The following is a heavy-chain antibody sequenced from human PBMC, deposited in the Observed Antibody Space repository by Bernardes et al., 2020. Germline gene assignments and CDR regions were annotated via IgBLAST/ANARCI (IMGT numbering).Heavy chain of an antibody. CDR1: GESFSYYY. CDR2: VNHNGGT. CDR3: ATMMTSGWASFDY. V-gene: IGHV4-34*01. D-gene: IGHD6-19*01. Sequence: SEPLSLTCAVYGESFSYYYWSWIRQSPGKGLEWIGEVNHNGGTNCNPSLKSRVTISVDTSKSQFSLRLSSVTAADTAVYFCATMMTSGWASFDYWGQGTLVTVSS. J-gene: IGHJ4*02.